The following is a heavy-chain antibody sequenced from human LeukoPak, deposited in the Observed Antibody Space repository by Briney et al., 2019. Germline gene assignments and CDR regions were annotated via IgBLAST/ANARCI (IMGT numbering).Heavy chain of an antibody. CDR1: GFTFSSYG. CDR3: AKGNGEVSRDAYYSYFDY. CDR2: IRYDGSNK. Sequence: PGGSLRLSCAASGFTFSSYGMHWVRQAPGKGLEWVAFIRYDGSNKYYADSMKGRFTISRDNSKNTLYLQMDSLRAEDTAVYYCAKGNGEVSRDAYYSYFDYWGQGTLVTVSS. D-gene: IGHD5-24*01. J-gene: IGHJ4*02. V-gene: IGHV3-30*02.